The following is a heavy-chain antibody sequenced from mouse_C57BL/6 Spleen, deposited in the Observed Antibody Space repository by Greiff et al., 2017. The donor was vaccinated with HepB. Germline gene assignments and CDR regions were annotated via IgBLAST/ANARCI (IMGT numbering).Heavy chain of an antibody. CDR1: GFTFSSYA. J-gene: IGHJ3*01. V-gene: IGHV5-9-1*02. CDR2: ISSGGDYI. D-gene: IGHD3-2*02. Sequence: EVHLVESGEGLVKPGGSLKLSCAASGFTFSSYAMSWVRQTPEKRLEWVAYISSGGDYIYYADTVKGRFTISRDNARNTLYLQMSSLKSEDTAMYYCTRESSYEAWFAYWGQGTLVTVSA. CDR3: TRESSYEAWFAY.